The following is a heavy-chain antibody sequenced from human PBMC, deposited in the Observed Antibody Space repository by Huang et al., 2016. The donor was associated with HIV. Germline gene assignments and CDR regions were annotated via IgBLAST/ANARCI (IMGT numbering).Heavy chain of an antibody. CDR3: LIILVRGLIDAVDY. J-gene: IGHJ4*02. CDR2: VNTNTGNP. CDR1: GYPFTSHT. V-gene: IGHV7-4-1*02. D-gene: IGHD3-10*01. Sequence: QVQLVQSGSELKKPGASVKVSCKASGYPFTSHTINWVRQAPGQGLEWMRWVNTNTGNPTYAPGFTGRIVFSLDTSVSTAYLQISSLKAEDTAMYYCLIILVRGLIDAVDYWGQGTLVTVSS.